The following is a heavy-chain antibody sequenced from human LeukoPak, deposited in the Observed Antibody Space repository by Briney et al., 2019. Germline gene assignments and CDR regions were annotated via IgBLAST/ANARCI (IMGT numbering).Heavy chain of an antibody. D-gene: IGHD4-23*01. V-gene: IGHV1-69*05. CDR1: GDTFSSYA. J-gene: IGHJ4*02. Sequence: ASVKVSCKASGDTFSSYAISWVRQAPGQGLEWMGGIIPIFGTANYAQKFQGRVTITTDESTSTAYMELSSLRSEDTAVYYCASSSRGVTQRYDYWGQGTLVTVSS. CDR2: IIPIFGTA. CDR3: ASSSRGVTQRYDY.